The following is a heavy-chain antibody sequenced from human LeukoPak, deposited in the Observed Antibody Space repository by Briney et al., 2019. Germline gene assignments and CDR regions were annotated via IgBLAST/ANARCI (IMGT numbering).Heavy chain of an antibody. D-gene: IGHD3-3*01. CDR1: GFTFSSYA. J-gene: IGHJ5*02. V-gene: IGHV3-23*01. CDR3: ARKGYDFWSGYPGDWFDP. Sequence: PGGSLRLSCAASGFTFSSYAMSWVRQAPGKGLEWVSAISGSGGSTYYADSVKGRFTISRDNSKNSLYLQMNSLRAEDTAVYYCARKGYDFWSGYPGDWFDPWGQGTLVTVSS. CDR2: ISGSGGST.